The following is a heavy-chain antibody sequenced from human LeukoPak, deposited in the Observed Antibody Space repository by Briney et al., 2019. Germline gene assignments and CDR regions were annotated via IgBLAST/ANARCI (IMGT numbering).Heavy chain of an antibody. J-gene: IGHJ4*02. CDR1: GFTFSSYA. D-gene: IGHD3-22*01. CDR2: ISGSGDNT. V-gene: IGHV3-23*01. CDR3: AKGSYYDSSGSFYFDY. Sequence: GGSLRLSCAVSGFTFSSYAMSWVRQAPGKGLEWVSGISGSGDNTYYADSVKGRFTISRDNSKNTLYVQVNSLGTEDTAAYYCAKGSYYDSSGSFYFDYWGQGTLVTVSS.